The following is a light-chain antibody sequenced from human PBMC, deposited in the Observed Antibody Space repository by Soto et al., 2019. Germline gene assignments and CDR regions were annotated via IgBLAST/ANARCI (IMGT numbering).Light chain of an antibody. CDR3: QQYLSYPLT. CDR1: QSISPW. J-gene: IGKJ4*01. V-gene: IGKV1-5*03. CDR2: KAS. Sequence: DIQMTQYPSTLSASVGDRVTITCRASQSISPWLAWYHQKPGKAPKLLIYKASNLESGVPSRFSASGSGTEFTLTISSLQPDDFATYYCQQYLSYPLTFGGGTEVEIK.